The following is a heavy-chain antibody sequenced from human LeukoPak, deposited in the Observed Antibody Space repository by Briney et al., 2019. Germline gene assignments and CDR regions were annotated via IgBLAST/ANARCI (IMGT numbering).Heavy chain of an antibody. J-gene: IGHJ4*02. Sequence: GGSLRLSCAASGFTFSSYAMSWVRQAPGKGLEWVSAINPGGGSTYYADSVKGRFTISRDNSKNTLYLQMNSLRAEDTAVYYCAKAGGNSFFDYWGQGTLVTVSS. CDR2: INPGGGST. CDR1: GFTFSSYA. V-gene: IGHV3-23*01. D-gene: IGHD1-7*01. CDR3: AKAGGNSFFDY.